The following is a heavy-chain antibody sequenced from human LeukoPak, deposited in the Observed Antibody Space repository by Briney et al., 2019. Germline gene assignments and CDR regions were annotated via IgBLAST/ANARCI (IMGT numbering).Heavy chain of an antibody. J-gene: IGHJ6*03. D-gene: IGHD1-26*01. CDR1: GGSFSSYY. Sequence: SETLSLTCAVYGGSFSSYYWSWIRQPPGKGLEWIGYIYYSGSTNYNPSLKSRVTISVDTSKNQFSLKLSSVTAADTAVYYCARVSMWEPDYYYYYMDVWGKGTTVTVSS. V-gene: IGHV4-59*01. CDR3: ARVSMWEPDYYYYYMDV. CDR2: IYYSGST.